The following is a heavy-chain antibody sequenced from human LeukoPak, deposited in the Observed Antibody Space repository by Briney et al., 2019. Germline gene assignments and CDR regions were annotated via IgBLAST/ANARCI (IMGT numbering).Heavy chain of an antibody. CDR2: INSDGSSK. V-gene: IGHV3-74*01. CDR3: ARGQVDLGWVWFDP. Sequence: GGSPRLSCAASVFTFSSYWMHWVRQAPGKGLVWVSRINSDGSSKSYADSVKGRFTISRDNAKNTLYLQMNSLRAEDTAVYYCARGQVDLGWVWFDPWGQGTLVTVSS. D-gene: IGHD2-15*01. J-gene: IGHJ5*02. CDR1: VFTFSSYW.